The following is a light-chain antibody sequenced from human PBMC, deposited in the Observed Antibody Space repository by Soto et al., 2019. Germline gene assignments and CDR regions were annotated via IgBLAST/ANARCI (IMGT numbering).Light chain of an antibody. J-gene: IGLJ2*01. CDR1: AVDVGSYEH. V-gene: IGLV2-14*03. CDR3: CSYSNGNTLVV. CDR2: DVS. Sequence: QSALTQPASVSGSPGQSITVSCTGSAVDVGSYEHVSWYQQHPGKVPKLIIHDVSNRPSGVSSRVSGSKSGNTASLTISGLQAEDEADYYCCSYSNGNTLVVFGGGTKLTFL.